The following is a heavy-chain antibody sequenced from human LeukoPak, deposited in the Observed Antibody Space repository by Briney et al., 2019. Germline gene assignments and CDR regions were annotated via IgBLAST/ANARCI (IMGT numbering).Heavy chain of an antibody. J-gene: IGHJ2*01. CDR1: GFTFSTYA. V-gene: IGHV3-23*01. CDR2: IGGDGGTT. Sequence: AGGSLRLSCAASGFTFSTYAMSWVRQAPTKGLEWVSAIGGDGGTTYADSVKGRFTISRDNSKNTLYLQMNSLRAEDTAIYYCAKTIPSWYFDLWGHGTLVTVSS. D-gene: IGHD5-24*01. CDR3: AKTIPSWYFDL.